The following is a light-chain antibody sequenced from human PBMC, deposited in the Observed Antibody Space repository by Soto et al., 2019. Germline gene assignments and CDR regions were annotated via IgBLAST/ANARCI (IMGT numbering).Light chain of an antibody. CDR3: QQYDTWPLT. CDR2: GAS. V-gene: IGKV3-15*01. J-gene: IGKJ4*01. Sequence: DIEETESPGTLSLSPGERATLSCRASQSVSSNHLAWYQQKPGQAPRLLIYGASTRATAVPARFTASGSGTEFTLSISSLQSDDFGVYYCQQYDTWPLTFGRGTKVDIK. CDR1: QSVSSN.